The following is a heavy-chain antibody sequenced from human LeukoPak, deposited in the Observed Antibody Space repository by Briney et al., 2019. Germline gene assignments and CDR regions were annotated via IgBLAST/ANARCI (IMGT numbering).Heavy chain of an antibody. V-gene: IGHV3-11*01. J-gene: IGHJ4*02. CDR3: ASLPGGYDPPYYFDY. CDR2: ISSSGSTI. CDR1: GFTFSDYY. Sequence: SGGSLRLSCGASGFTFSDYYMSWIRQAPGKGLEWVSYISSSGSTIYYADSVKGRFTISRDNAKNSLYLQMNSLRAEDTAVYYCASLPGGYDPPYYFDYWGQGTLVAVSS. D-gene: IGHD5-12*01.